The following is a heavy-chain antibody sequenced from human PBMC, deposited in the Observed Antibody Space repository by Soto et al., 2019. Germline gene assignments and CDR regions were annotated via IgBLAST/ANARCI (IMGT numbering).Heavy chain of an antibody. CDR3: ARAGGLQYYYDSSGYNFDY. D-gene: IGHD3-22*01. V-gene: IGHV4-30-4*01. J-gene: IGHJ4*02. Sequence: PSETLSLTCTVSGGSISSGDYYWSWIRQPPGKGLEWIGYIYYSGSTYYNPSLKSRVTISVDTSKNQFSLKLSSVTAADTAVYYCARAGGLQYYYDSSGYNFDYWGQGTLVTVSS. CDR1: GGSISSGDYY. CDR2: IYYSGST.